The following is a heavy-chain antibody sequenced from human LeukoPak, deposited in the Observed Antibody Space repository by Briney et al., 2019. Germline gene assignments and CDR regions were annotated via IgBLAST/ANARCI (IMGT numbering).Heavy chain of an antibody. V-gene: IGHV3-23*01. D-gene: IGHD1-26*01. CDR1: GFTFSSYA. Sequence: PGGSLRLSCAAYGFTFSSYAMSWVRQAPGKGLEWVSDISGSGGSTYYADSVKGRFTISRDNSKNTVYLQMNSLRAEDMAVYDCARGMSFSGLTPQDYWGQGTLVTVSS. J-gene: IGHJ4*02. CDR2: ISGSGGST. CDR3: ARGMSFSGLTPQDY.